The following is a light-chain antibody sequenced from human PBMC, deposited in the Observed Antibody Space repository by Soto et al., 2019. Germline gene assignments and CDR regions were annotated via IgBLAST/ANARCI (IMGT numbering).Light chain of an antibody. CDR2: DAS. V-gene: IGKV1-5*01. J-gene: IGKJ1*01. Sequence: DIQMTQSPSTLSASVGDRVTITCRASQSITTWLAWYQQKPGKAPKVLISDASSLESGVPSRFSGSGSGTDFTLTISSLQPDDFAAYYCQQYNSYSLTFGQGTKVDIK. CDR1: QSITTW. CDR3: QQYNSYSLT.